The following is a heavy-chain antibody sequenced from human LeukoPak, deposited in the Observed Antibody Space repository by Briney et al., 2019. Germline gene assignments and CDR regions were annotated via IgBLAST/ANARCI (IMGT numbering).Heavy chain of an antibody. CDR1: GFTFSSYA. V-gene: IGHV3-23*01. CDR2: ISGSGGST. J-gene: IGHJ3*02. CDR3: ARDQRWGSSGYQPESGDAFDI. D-gene: IGHD3-22*01. Sequence: GGSLRLSCAASGFTFSSYAMSWVRQAPGKGLEWVSAISGSGGSTYYADSVKGRFTISRDNSKSTLYLQMNSLRAEDTAVYYCARDQRWGSSGYQPESGDAFDIWGQGTMVTVSS.